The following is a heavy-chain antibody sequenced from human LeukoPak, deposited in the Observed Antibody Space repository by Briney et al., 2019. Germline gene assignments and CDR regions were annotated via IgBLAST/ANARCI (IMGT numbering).Heavy chain of an antibody. D-gene: IGHD4-11*01. CDR2: IYPGDSDT. CDR3: ARPSSTATLYYFGG. Sequence: GGSLKIPCKGSGYSFTSYWIGWVRQMPGKGLEWMGIIYPGDSDTRYSPSFQGQVTISADKSISPAYPQWTSLKASDRAMYYCARPSSTATLYYFGGWGQGALVTVSS. CDR1: GYSFTSYW. J-gene: IGHJ4*02. V-gene: IGHV5-51*01.